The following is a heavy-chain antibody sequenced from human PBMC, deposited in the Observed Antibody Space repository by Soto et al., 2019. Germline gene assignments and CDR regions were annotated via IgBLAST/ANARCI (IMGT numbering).Heavy chain of an antibody. V-gene: IGHV3-48*01. D-gene: IGHD4-4*01. CDR2: ISSSSSTI. Sequence: PGGSLRLSCAASGFTFSSYSMNWVRQAPGKGLEWVSYISSSSSTIYYADSVKGRFTISRDNAKNSLYLQMNSLRAEDTAVYYCARDYRIVQRYYYMDVWGKGTTVTVSS. J-gene: IGHJ6*03. CDR3: ARDYRIVQRYYYMDV. CDR1: GFTFSSYS.